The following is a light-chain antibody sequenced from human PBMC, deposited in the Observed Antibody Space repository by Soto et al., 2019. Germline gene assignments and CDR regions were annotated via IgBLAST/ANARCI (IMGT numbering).Light chain of an antibody. CDR2: SNN. CDR1: SSNIGSNT. J-gene: IGLJ1*01. CDR3: AAWDDSLNGSYV. Sequence: QSALTQPPSASGTPGQRVTISCSGSSSNIGSNTVNWYQQLPGTAPKLPIYSNNQRPSGVPDRFSGSKSGTSASLAISGLQSEDEADYYCAAWDDSLNGSYVFGTGTKVTVL. V-gene: IGLV1-44*01.